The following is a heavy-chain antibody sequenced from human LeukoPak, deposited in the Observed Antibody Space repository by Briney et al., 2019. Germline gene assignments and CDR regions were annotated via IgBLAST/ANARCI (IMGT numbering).Heavy chain of an antibody. V-gene: IGHV4-31*01. Sequence: SQTLSLTCTVAGGSISSGDYYWTWIRQHPGKGLEWIGYIYYNGGTYYNPSLKSQVTISADTSKNQFSLKLTSVTGADTAMYYCVRSRNSEQYSFDYWGQGVPVTVSS. CDR3: VRSRNSEQYSFDY. CDR1: GGSISSGDYY. D-gene: IGHD1-26*01. J-gene: IGHJ4*02. CDR2: IYYNGGT.